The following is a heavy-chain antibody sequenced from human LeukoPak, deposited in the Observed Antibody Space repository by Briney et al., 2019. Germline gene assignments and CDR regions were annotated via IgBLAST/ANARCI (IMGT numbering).Heavy chain of an antibody. Sequence: SETLSLTYTVSGGSISSYYWAWIRQPPGKGLEWIGNIYYSGSTYYNPSLRSRVTMSVDTSKNLFSLQLSSLTAADTAVYYCARRSGGSSDLDYWGQGTLVTVSS. CDR3: ARRSGGSSDLDY. V-gene: IGHV4-39*01. CDR2: IYYSGST. CDR1: GGSISSYY. J-gene: IGHJ4*02. D-gene: IGHD6-6*01.